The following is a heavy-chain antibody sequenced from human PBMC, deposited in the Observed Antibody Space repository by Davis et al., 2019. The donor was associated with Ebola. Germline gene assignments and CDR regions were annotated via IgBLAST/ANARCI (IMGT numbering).Heavy chain of an antibody. CDR3: AREKVWFEALNYYYYYGMDV. Sequence: ASVKVSCKASGYTFTSYGISWVRQAPGQGLEWMGWISAYNGNTNYAQKLQGRVTMTTDTSTSTAYMELRSLRSDDTAVYYCAREKVWFEALNYYYYYGMDVWGQGTTVTVSS. CDR2: ISAYNGNT. D-gene: IGHD3-10*01. J-gene: IGHJ6*02. CDR1: GYTFTSYG. V-gene: IGHV1-18*01.